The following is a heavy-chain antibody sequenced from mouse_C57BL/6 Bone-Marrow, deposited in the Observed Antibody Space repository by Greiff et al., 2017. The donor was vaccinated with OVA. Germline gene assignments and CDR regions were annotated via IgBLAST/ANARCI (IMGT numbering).Heavy chain of an antibody. Sequence: VQLQPPWAELVRPGSSVKLSCKASCYTFTSYWMHWVKQRPIQGLEWIGNIDPSDSETHYNQKFKDNSTLTVDKSSRTAYKQLRRLTSEDAAVYDCAREGITTVVAPAYWGKGTLVTVAA. V-gene: IGHV1-52*01. CDR3: AREGITTVVAPAY. J-gene: IGHJ3*01. CDR2: IDPSDSET. CDR1: CYTFTSYW. D-gene: IGHD1-1*01.